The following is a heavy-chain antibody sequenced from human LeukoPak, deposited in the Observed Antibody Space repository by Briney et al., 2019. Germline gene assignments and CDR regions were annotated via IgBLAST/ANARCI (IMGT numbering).Heavy chain of an antibody. CDR1: GXTFRNYG. CDR2: ISDSGSSA. CDR3: APDLRGAAWSLDY. D-gene: IGHD2-15*01. Sequence: PGGSLRLSCAASGXTFRNYGMSWVRQAPGKGLEWVSVISDSGSSAYYADSVKGRFTISRDNPKNTMYLQMNSLRAEDTAVYYCAPDLRGAAWSLDYWGQGILVTVSS. V-gene: IGHV3-23*01. J-gene: IGHJ4*02.